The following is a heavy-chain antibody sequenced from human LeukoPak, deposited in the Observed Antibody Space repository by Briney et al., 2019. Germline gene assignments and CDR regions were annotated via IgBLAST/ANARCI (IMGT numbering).Heavy chain of an antibody. CDR2: IRYDGSDK. CDR1: GFIFSSYA. V-gene: IGHV3-30*02. Sequence: GGSLRLSCAASGFIFSSYAMRWVRQAPGKGLEWVSFIRYDGSDKYYADSVKGRFTISRDNSKNTVYLEMSSLRTEDTAVYYCAKDRDGIAAIGANYWGQGTLVTVSS. CDR3: AKDRDGIAAIGANY. D-gene: IGHD6-13*01. J-gene: IGHJ4*02.